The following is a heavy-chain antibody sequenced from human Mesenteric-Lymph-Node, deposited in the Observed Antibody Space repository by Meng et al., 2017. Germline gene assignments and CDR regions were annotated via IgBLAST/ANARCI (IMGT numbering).Heavy chain of an antibody. Sequence: QVQRVQSGAEVKKPGASVKVSCKASGYTLTDYFIHWVRQAPGQGPEWMGWINPYTGGTRYSQKFQGRVTMTRDTSISTGYVQLSSLTSDDTAYYYCVRERQGSGWAMNWGQGTLVTVSS. CDR3: VRERQGSGWAMN. CDR1: GYTLTDYF. CDR2: INPYTGGT. J-gene: IGHJ4*02. V-gene: IGHV1-2*02. D-gene: IGHD6-19*01.